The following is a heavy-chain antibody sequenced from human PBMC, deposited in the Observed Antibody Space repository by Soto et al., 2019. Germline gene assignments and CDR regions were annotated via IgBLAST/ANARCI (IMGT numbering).Heavy chain of an antibody. CDR2: ISRSGGST. Sequence: EVQLLESGGGLVQPGGSLRLSCAASGFTFSTYAMSWVRQAPGKGLEWVSGISRSGGSTYYADSVKGRFTISRDNTKNTPYLQINSLRAEDTALYYWAEDCGPRGSTDCYFDLWGRGTLVTVSS. J-gene: IGHJ2*01. CDR1: GFTFSTYA. CDR3: AEDCGPRGSTDCYFDL. D-gene: IGHD2-21*01. V-gene: IGHV3-23*01.